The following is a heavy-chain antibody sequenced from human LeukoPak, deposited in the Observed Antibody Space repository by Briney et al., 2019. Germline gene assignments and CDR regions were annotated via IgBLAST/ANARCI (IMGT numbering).Heavy chain of an antibody. V-gene: IGHV1-69*01. J-gene: IGHJ3*02. CDR2: IIPIFGTA. CDR3: ASDTDYYDSSGYGATFDI. Sequence: ASVKVSCKASGGTFSSYAISWVRQAPGQGLEWMGGIIPIFGTANYAQKFQGRVTITADESTSTAYMELSSLRSEDTAVYYCASDTDYYDSSGYGATFDIWGQVTTVTVSS. CDR1: GGTFSSYA. D-gene: IGHD3-22*01.